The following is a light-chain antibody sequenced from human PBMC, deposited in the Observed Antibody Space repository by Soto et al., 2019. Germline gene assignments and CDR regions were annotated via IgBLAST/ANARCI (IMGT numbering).Light chain of an antibody. V-gene: IGKV3-15*01. J-gene: IGKJ4*01. CDR2: GAS. Sequence: EIVWTQSPGTLSVSPGERPTLSCRASQSVSSSYLAWYQQKPGQAPRLLIYGASTRATGVPARFSGSGSATQFTLTISSLQSEDFALYYCQQYKQWPVGFGGGTKVDIK. CDR1: QSVSSSY. CDR3: QQYKQWPVG.